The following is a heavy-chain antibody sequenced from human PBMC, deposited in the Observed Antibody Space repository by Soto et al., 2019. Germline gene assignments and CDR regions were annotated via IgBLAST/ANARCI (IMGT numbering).Heavy chain of an antibody. CDR3: VRGLYGDPVGFDS. D-gene: IGHD4-17*01. V-gene: IGHV3-74*01. CDR1: GSVFTYYL. Sequence: GESLRLSCAASGSVFTYYLMHWVRRFPGRGLVWVSRVNSDGSTTNYVDSVKGRFTISRDNAKNTLYLHMTSLRAEDTSVFHCVRGLYGDPVGFDSWGQGTLVTVSS. J-gene: IGHJ4*02. CDR2: VNSDGSTT.